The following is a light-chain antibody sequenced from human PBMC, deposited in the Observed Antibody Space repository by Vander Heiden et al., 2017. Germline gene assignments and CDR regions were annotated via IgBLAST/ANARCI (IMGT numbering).Light chain of an antibody. CDR2: SSN. Sequence: QSLLTQPPPASGARGSRSTVTCTGSRANIGRKNVSWYQQLPGTAPKLLIYSSNQRPSGIPDRFSGSKSGTSASLTINGLQAEDEADYYCAAWDGSGNRWVFGGGTKLTVL. J-gene: IGLJ3*02. V-gene: IGLV1-44*01. CDR1: RANIGRKN. CDR3: AAWDGSGNRWV.